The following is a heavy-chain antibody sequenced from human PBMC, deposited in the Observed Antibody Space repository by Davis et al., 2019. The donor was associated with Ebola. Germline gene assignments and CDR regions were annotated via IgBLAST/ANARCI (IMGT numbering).Heavy chain of an antibody. D-gene: IGHD5-18*01. J-gene: IGHJ4*02. V-gene: IGHV4-59*01. CDR3: ARANTAMVPPEIDY. CDR2: IYYSGKT. Sequence: SETLSLTCTLSGGSIRKYSWTWIRQSPGKGLEWIGYIYYSGKTTYNPSLKSRVSISVDTSKNQFSLKLNSVTAADTAVYYCARANTAMVPPEIDYWGQGTLVTVSS. CDR1: GGSIRKYS.